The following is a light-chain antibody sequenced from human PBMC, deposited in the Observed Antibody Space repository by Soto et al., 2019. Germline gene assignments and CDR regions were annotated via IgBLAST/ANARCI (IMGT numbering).Light chain of an antibody. CDR1: SSNIGAGYD. CDR3: QSYDSSLSGRGYV. V-gene: IGLV1-40*01. Sequence: QSVLTQPPSVSGAPGQRVTISCTGSSSNIGAGYDVHWYQQLPGTAPKLLINGNSNRPSGVPDRFSGSKSGTSASLAITGLQAGDEADYYCQSYDSSLSGRGYVFGTGTKLTVL. J-gene: IGLJ1*01. CDR2: GNS.